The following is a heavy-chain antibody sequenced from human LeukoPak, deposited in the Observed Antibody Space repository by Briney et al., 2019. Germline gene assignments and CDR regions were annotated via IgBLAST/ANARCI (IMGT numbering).Heavy chain of an antibody. Sequence: SGTLSLTCTVSGGSITSYYWNWIRQPPGKGLEWIGYIYYDGSTNYNPSLKSRVTMSVDTSRSQFSLKLTSVSAADTAVYYCARGYNWNYVGYWGQGILVTVSS. CDR2: IYYDGST. CDR1: GGSITSYY. CDR3: ARGYNWNYVGY. D-gene: IGHD1-7*01. V-gene: IGHV4-59*01. J-gene: IGHJ4*02.